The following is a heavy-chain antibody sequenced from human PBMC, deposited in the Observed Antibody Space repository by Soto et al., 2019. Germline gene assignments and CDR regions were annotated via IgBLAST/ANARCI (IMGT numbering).Heavy chain of an antibody. CDR2: ISSGSSTI. D-gene: IGHD2-2*01. J-gene: IGHJ6*03. Sequence: EVQLVESGGGLVQPGGSLRLSCAASGFTFSSYRMNWVRQAPGKGLEWVSYISSGSSTIYYADSVKGRFTISRDNAKNSLYLQMDSRRAEDTAVYYATRSAYMDVWGTGTTVTVSS. CDR3: TRSAYMDV. V-gene: IGHV3-48*01. CDR1: GFTFSSYR.